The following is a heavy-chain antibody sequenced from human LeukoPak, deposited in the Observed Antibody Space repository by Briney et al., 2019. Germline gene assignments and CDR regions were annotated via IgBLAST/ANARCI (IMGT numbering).Heavy chain of an antibody. J-gene: IGHJ6*02. CDR3: ARIIISGSGWYGNYYYYGMDV. V-gene: IGHV1-8*01. CDR1: GYTFTSYD. Sequence: GASVKVSCKASGYTFTSYDINWVRQATGQGLEWMGWMNPNSGNTGYAQKFQGRVTMTGNTSISTAYMELSSLRSEDTAVYYCARIIISGSGWYGNYYYYGMDVWGQGTTVTVSS. D-gene: IGHD6-19*01. CDR2: MNPNSGNT.